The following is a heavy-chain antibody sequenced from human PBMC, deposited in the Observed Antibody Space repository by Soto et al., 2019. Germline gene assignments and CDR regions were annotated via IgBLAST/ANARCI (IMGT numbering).Heavy chain of an antibody. V-gene: IGHV4-34*01. D-gene: IGHD2-2*01. CDR3: ATPQNSTSRSY. J-gene: IGHJ4*02. Sequence: SETLSLTCAVYGGSFSGYYWSWIRQPPGKGLEWIGEINHSGSTNYNPSLKSRVTISVDTSKNQFSLKLSSVTAADTAVYYCATPQNSTSRSYWGQGTLVTVSP. CDR2: INHSGST. CDR1: GGSFSGYY.